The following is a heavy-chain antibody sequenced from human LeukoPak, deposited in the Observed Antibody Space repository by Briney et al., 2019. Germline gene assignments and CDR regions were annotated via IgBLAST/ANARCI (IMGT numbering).Heavy chain of an antibody. Sequence: GGSLRLSCAASAFTFSSYWMHWVRQAPGKGLVWVSRINSDGSSTSCADSVKGRFTISRDNAKNTLYLQMNSLRAEDTAMYYCARGSDCSGGSCYSYWYFDLWGRGTLVTVSS. CDR3: ARGSDCSGGSCYSYWYFDL. D-gene: IGHD2-15*01. CDR1: AFTFSSYW. V-gene: IGHV3-74*01. CDR2: INSDGSST. J-gene: IGHJ2*01.